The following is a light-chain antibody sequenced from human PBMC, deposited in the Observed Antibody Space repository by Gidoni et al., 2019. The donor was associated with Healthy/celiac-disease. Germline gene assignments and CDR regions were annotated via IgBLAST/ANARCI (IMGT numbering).Light chain of an antibody. CDR2: DAS. Sequence: EIVLTQSPATLSLSPGERATLSRRASQSVSSYLAWYQQKPGQAPRLLIYDASNRATGIPDFTLTISSLEPEDFAVYYCQQRSNWPPLFTFGPGTKVDIK. J-gene: IGKJ3*01. CDR1: QSVSSY. V-gene: IGKV3-11*01. CDR3: QQRSNWPPLFT.